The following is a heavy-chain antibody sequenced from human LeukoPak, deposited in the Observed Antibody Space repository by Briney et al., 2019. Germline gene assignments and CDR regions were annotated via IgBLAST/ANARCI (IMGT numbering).Heavy chain of an antibody. Sequence: GASVKVSCKASGYTFTGYYIHWVRQAPGHGLEWMGWIKPNTGGTNYAQKFQGRVTMTRDTSINTAYMELSRLRSDDTAVYYCARDPSTYEEQLAFDYWGQGTLVTVSS. CDR3: ARDPSTYEEQLAFDY. J-gene: IGHJ4*02. D-gene: IGHD3-3*01. CDR2: IKPNTGGT. CDR1: GYTFTGYY. V-gene: IGHV1-2*02.